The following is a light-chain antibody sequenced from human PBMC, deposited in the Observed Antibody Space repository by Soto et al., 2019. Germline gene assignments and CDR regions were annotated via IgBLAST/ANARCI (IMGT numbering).Light chain of an antibody. CDR3: SSYTSTNTYVL. V-gene: IGLV2-14*01. CDR2: DVS. Sequence: QSALTQAASVSGSPGQSITISCTGTSSDVGAYNYVSWYQQHPGKAPKLMIYDVSDRPSGVSNRFSGSKSGNTASLTISGLQAEDEADYYCSSYTSTNTYVLFGGGTQLTVL. CDR1: SSDVGAYNY. J-gene: IGLJ2*01.